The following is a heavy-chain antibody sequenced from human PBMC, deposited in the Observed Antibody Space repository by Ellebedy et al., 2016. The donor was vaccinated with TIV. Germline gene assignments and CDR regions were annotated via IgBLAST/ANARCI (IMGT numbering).Heavy chain of an antibody. CDR1: NGSFSGYY. J-gene: IGHJ4*02. CDR2: INHSGNT. V-gene: IGHV4-34*01. D-gene: IGHD4-17*01. CDR3: ARHVRTGDYGRGFCDS. Sequence: SETLSLXXAVFNGSFSGYYWSWIRQPPGKGLEWIGEINHSGNTNYNPSLASRLTISVDTSKNLFSLRLNSVTAADTAVFYCARHVRTGDYGRGFCDSWGQGTLVTVSS.